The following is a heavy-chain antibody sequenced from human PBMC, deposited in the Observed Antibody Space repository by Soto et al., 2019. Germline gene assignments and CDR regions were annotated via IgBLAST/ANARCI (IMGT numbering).Heavy chain of an antibody. CDR3: AKDDGSSWYVDY. CDR1: GFSFSSYA. J-gene: IGHJ4*02. Sequence: EVQLFESGGGLVQPGGSLRLSCIASGFSFSSYAMSWVRQAPGKGLEWVSGISGSGVRTYYADSVKGRFTISRDNSKNTLDLQMNSLRAEDTAVHYCAKDDGSSWYVDYWGQGTLVTVSS. D-gene: IGHD6-13*01. CDR2: ISGSGVRT. V-gene: IGHV3-23*01.